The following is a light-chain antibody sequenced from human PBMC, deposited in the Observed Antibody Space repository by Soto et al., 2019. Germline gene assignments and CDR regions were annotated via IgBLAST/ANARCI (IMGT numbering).Light chain of an antibody. CDR3: QQYGNWPPWT. CDR1: QSVSNN. V-gene: IGKV3-15*01. J-gene: IGKJ1*01. CDR2: GAS. Sequence: DIVMTQSPATLSVSPGERATLSCRASQSVSNNLAWYQQKPGQAPRLLLYGASTRATGIPDRFSGSGSETEFTLTISSLQPEDFAVYYCQQYGNWPPWTFGQGTKVEIK.